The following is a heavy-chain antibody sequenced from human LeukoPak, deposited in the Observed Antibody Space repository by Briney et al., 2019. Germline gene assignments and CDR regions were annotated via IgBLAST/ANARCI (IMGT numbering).Heavy chain of an antibody. CDR3: SRDYGDYYFDY. D-gene: IGHD4-17*01. V-gene: IGHV4-39*01. J-gene: IGHJ4*02. CDR2: IYYSGST. CDR1: GGSISSSSYY. Sequence: SETLSLTCTVSGGSISSSSYYWGWLRQPPGTGLEWIGNIYYSGSTYYNPSLKSRVTISVDTSRNQFSLKLSSVTAADTAVYYCSRDYGDYYFDYWGQGTLVTVSS.